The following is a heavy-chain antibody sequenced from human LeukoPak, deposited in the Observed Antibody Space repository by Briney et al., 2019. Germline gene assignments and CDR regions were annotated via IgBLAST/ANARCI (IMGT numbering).Heavy chain of an antibody. V-gene: IGHV4-39*07. CDR1: GGSISSSSYY. J-gene: IGHJ4*02. CDR3: ARDSPLRGQLLLDY. D-gene: IGHD2-15*01. Sequence: SETLSLTCTVSGGSISSSSYYWGWIRQPPGKGLEWIGSIYYSGSTYYNPSLKSRDTISVDTSKNQFSLKLSSLTAADTAVYYCARDSPLRGQLLLDYWGQGTLVTVSS. CDR2: IYYSGST.